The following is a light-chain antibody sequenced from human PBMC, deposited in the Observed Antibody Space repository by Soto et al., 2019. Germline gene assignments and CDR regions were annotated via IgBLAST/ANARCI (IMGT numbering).Light chain of an antibody. CDR1: GSKIGENA. Sequence: QSVLTQPPSASGTPGQTVPISGFGSGSKIGENAVTWYQHLPGTAPQLLIFSIALGPSGVPHRFSGSKSGTAGSLAISGLQSEDEAHYYCAAWDDSLKAMLFGGGTKLTVL. J-gene: IGLJ3*02. CDR3: AAWDDSLKAML. V-gene: IGLV1-44*01. CDR2: SIA.